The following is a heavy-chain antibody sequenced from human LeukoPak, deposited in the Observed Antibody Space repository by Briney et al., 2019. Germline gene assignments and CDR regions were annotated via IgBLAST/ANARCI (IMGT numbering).Heavy chain of an antibody. Sequence: GGSLRLSCAASGFTFSSYAMSWVRQAPGKGLEWVSSISSSSSYIYYAESAKGRFTISRDNAKNSLYLQMNSLRAEDTAVYYCARDRMSYYYDSSGYSPDAFDIWGQGTMVTVSS. V-gene: IGHV3-21*01. J-gene: IGHJ3*02. CDR1: GFTFSSYA. CDR3: ARDRMSYYYDSSGYSPDAFDI. D-gene: IGHD3-22*01. CDR2: ISSSSSYI.